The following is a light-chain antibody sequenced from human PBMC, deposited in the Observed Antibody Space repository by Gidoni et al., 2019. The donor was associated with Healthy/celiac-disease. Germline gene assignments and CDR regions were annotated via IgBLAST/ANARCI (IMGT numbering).Light chain of an antibody. V-gene: IGLV3-1*01. Sequence: SSELPQPPSVSVSPGQTASITCSGDKLGDKYACWYQQKPGQSPVLVIYQDSKRPSGIPERVSGSNSGNTATLTISGTQAMDEADYYCQAWDSSTVVFGTGTKVTVL. CDR3: QAWDSSTVV. J-gene: IGLJ1*01. CDR2: QDS. CDR1: KLGDKY.